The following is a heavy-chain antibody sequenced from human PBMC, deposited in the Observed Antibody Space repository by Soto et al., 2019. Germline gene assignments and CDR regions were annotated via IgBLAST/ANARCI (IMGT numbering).Heavy chain of an antibody. V-gene: IGHV3-30*18. CDR1: GFSFRTFD. CDR3: AKDRVGSRDLPQSVCCV. J-gene: IGHJ3*01. D-gene: IGHD1-26*01. CDR2: ISYDGSNE. Sequence: QVQLVESGGGVVQPGRSLSLSCAASGFSFRTFDMHWVRQAPGKGLEWVAVISYDGSNEFYADSGKGRFTISRDNSKNTVYMQMNSLRAGDTAVYYCAKDRVGSRDLPQSVCCVWGQGTMVTVSS.